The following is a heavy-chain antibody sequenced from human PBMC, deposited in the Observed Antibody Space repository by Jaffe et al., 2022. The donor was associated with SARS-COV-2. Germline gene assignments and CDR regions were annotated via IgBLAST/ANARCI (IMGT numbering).Heavy chain of an antibody. D-gene: IGHD5-18*01. J-gene: IGHJ6*02. CDR1: GYSFTSYW. V-gene: IGHV5-51*01. CDR2: IYPGDSDT. Sequence: EVQLVQSGAEVKKPGESLKISCKGSGYSFTSYWIGWVRQMPGKGLEWMGIIYPGDSDTRYSPSFQGQVTISADKSISTAYLQWSSLKASDTAMYYCARHLRSVTRGYSYSSYYYGMDVWGQGTTVTVSS. CDR3: ARHLRSVTRGYSYSSYYYGMDV.